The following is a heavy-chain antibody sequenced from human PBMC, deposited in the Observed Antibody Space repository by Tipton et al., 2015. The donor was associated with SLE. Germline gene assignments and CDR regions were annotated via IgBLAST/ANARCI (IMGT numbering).Heavy chain of an antibody. CDR3: VSSHHYDSSASGPFDY. Sequence: GLVKPSETLSLTCTDSGGSISSNGYYWGWIRQPPGKGLEWIGSFDYGGNSYYNPSLKSRVTISVDASKNQFSLKLSFVTAADTAVYYCVSSHHYDSSASGPFDYWGQGTLVTVSS. V-gene: IGHV4-39*01. CDR2: FDYGGNS. J-gene: IGHJ4*02. D-gene: IGHD3-22*01. CDR1: GGSISSNGYY.